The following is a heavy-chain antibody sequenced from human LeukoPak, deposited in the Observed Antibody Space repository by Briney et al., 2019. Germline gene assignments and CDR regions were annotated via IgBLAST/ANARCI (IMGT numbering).Heavy chain of an antibody. V-gene: IGHV5-51*01. D-gene: IGHD6-19*01. CDR2: IYPDDSDT. J-gene: IGHJ4*02. CDR1: GYSFTSYW. CDR3: ARQRRSSGWPNDY. Sequence: ESLKISCKGSGYSFTSYWIAWGRQMPGKGLEWMGIIYPDDSDTRYSPSFQGQVTITADKSISTAYLQWSSLKASDNAMYYCARQRRSSGWPNDYWGQGTLVTVSS.